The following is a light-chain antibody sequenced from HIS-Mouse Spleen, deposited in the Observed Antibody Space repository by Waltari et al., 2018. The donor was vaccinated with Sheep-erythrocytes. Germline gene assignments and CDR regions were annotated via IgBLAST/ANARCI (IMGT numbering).Light chain of an antibody. V-gene: IGKV1-13*02. CDR1: QGISSA. Sequence: IQLTQSPSSLSASVGDRVTITCRASQGISSALAWYQQKPGKAPKLLIYDASSLESGVPSRFSGSGSGTDFTLTISSLQPEDFATYYCQQSYSTPPLTFGGGTKVEIK. J-gene: IGKJ4*01. CDR2: DAS. CDR3: QQSYSTPPLT.